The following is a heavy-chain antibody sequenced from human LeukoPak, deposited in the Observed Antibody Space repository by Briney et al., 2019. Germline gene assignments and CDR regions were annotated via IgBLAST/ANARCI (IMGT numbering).Heavy chain of an antibody. V-gene: IGHV3-23*01. D-gene: IGHD6-13*01. CDR3: VSSAAVLYYYGMDV. CDR2: ISGSGGST. Sequence: GGSLRLSCAASGFTFSSYAMSWVRQAPGKGLEWVSAISGSGGSTYYADSVKGRFTISGDNSKNTLYLQMNSLRAEDTAVYYCVSSAAVLYYYGMDVWGQGTTVTVSS. CDR1: GFTFSSYA. J-gene: IGHJ6*02.